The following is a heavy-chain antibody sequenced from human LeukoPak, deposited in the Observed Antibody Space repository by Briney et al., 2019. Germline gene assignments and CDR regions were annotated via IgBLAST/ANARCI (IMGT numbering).Heavy chain of an antibody. Sequence: ASVKVSCKASGYTFTGYYMHWVRQAPGQGLEWMGWINPNSGGTNYAQKFQGRVTMTRDTSISTAYMELRSLRSDDTAVYYCARLTTQDYGDYFDYWGQGTLVTVSS. D-gene: IGHD4-17*01. CDR1: GYTFTGYY. V-gene: IGHV1-2*02. CDR2: INPNSGGT. CDR3: ARLTTQDYGDYFDY. J-gene: IGHJ4*02.